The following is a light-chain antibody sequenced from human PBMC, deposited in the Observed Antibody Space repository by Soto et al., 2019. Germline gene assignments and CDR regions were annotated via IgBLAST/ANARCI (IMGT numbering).Light chain of an antibody. CDR1: QSISSW. V-gene: IGKV1-5*01. CDR3: QQYNNYPT. J-gene: IGKJ1*01. CDR2: DAS. Sequence: DLQMTPSPSTLSASVGDRVTITCRASQSISSWLAWYQQKPGKVPNLLIYDASSLESGVPSRFSGSGSGTEFTLTISSLQPDDFATYYCQQYNNYPTFGQGTKVDIK.